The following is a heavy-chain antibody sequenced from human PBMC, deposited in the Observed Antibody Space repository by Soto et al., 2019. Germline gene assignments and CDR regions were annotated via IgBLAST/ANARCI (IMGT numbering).Heavy chain of an antibody. Sequence: EVQLVESGGGLVQPGGSLRLSCAASGFTFSSYSMNWVRQAPGKGLEWVSYISSSSSTIYYADSVKGRFPISRDNAKNSLYLQMNSLRDEDTAVYYCARESAALNWFDPWGQGTLVTVSS. J-gene: IGHJ5*02. CDR3: ARESAALNWFDP. CDR2: ISSSSSTI. D-gene: IGHD2-2*01. CDR1: GFTFSSYS. V-gene: IGHV3-48*02.